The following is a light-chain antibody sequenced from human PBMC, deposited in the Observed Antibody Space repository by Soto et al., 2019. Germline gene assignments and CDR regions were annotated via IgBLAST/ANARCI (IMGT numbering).Light chain of an antibody. CDR2: DAS. J-gene: IGKJ1*01. V-gene: IGKV1-5*01. CDR1: RDISNY. Sequence: DIQMTQSPSSLSASLGDRVTITCQASRDISNYLNWYQQKPGKAPKLLIYDASSLESGVPSRFSGSGSGTEFTLTISSLQPDDFATYYCQQYNSYPRTFGQGTKVDIK. CDR3: QQYNSYPRT.